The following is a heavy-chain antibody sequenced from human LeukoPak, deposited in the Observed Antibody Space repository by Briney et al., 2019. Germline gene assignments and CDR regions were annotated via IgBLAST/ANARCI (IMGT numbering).Heavy chain of an antibody. CDR3: ARDQEAFGY. J-gene: IGHJ4*02. Sequence: ASVKVSCTASGYSFTSNYIHWVRQAPGQGLGWMGMIYPRDGSTSYAQKFQGRVTVTRDTSTSTVHMELSGLRSEDTAVYYCARDQEAFGYWGQGTLVTVSS. V-gene: IGHV1-46*01. CDR1: GYSFTSNY. CDR2: IYPRDGST.